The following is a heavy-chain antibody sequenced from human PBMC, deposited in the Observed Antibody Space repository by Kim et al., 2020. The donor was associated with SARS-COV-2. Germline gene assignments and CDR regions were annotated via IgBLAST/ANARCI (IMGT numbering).Heavy chain of an antibody. Sequence: YAQKFQGRVTITADKSTSTAYMELSSLRSEDTAVYYCAREYSSSRGDFDYWGQGTLVTVSS. J-gene: IGHJ4*02. V-gene: IGHV1-69*04. CDR3: AREYSSSRGDFDY. D-gene: IGHD6-13*01.